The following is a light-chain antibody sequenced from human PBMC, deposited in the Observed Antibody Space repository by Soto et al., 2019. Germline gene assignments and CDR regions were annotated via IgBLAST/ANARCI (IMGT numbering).Light chain of an antibody. J-gene: IGLJ2*01. CDR3: QSYDRSLSGYVV. Sequence: QSVLTQPPSVSGAPGQTATISCTGSPSNIGAGFDVHWYQQLPGTAPKVLIYGNSYRPSRVPDRFSASKSGTSASLAITGLQAEDEAEYYCQSYDRSLSGYVVFGGGTKLTVL. CDR1: PSNIGAGFD. V-gene: IGLV1-40*01. CDR2: GNS.